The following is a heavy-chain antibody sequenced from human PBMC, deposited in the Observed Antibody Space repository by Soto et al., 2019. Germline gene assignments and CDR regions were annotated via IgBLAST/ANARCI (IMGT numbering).Heavy chain of an antibody. Sequence: GASVKFSCKASGYTFTSYAMHWLRQAPGQRHGWMGWVDGGRGTANSAQNLQGIVTITADKSASTAYTELSSLRSEDTAVYYCATGWYYYDSSCYPFDYWGQGTLVTV. V-gene: IGHV1-3*01. CDR2: VDGGRGTA. J-gene: IGHJ4*02. D-gene: IGHD3-22*01. CDR3: ATGWYYYDSSCYPFDY. CDR1: GYTFTSYA.